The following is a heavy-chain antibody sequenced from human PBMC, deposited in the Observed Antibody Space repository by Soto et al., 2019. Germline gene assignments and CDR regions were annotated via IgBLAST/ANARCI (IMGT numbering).Heavy chain of an antibody. Sequence: PGGSLRLSCAVSGFSFSDHYMDWVRQAPGKGLEWVGRSRNKANSYSTEYAPSVKGRFTISRDDSKNSLYLQMNSLKTEDTAVYYCVRVDSSGYFDYWGQGALVTVSS. CDR3: VRVDSSGYFDY. CDR1: GFSFSDHY. CDR2: SRNKANSYST. J-gene: IGHJ4*02. D-gene: IGHD3-22*01. V-gene: IGHV3-72*01.